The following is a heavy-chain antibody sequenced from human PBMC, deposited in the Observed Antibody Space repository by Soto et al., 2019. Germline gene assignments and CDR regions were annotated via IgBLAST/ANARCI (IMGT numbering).Heavy chain of an antibody. CDR2: IYVTGAV. V-gene: IGHV4-30-4*01. D-gene: IGHD5-12*01. CDR3: ARVRGYSGYGAYNWFDP. CDR1: GDSIGRGNKY. J-gene: IGHJ5*02. Sequence: SETLSLTCTVSGDSIGRGNKYCSCIRQSPGKGLEWIGHIYVTGAVDYNPSLRDRVTISQDTSERQFSLNLRLVTAAATAVYYCARVRGYSGYGAYNWFDPWGQGTLVTVSS.